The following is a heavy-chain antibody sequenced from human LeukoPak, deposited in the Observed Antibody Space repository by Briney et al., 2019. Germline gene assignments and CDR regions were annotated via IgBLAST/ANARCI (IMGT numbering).Heavy chain of an antibody. J-gene: IGHJ3*02. CDR1: GGSISSYY. CDR3: ARDVGSYDFWSGYYTEGAFDI. CDR2: IYYTRST. V-gene: IGHV4-59*12. Sequence: SETLSLTCTVSGGSISSYYWSWIRQPPGKGLEWIGYIYYTRSTYYNPSLKSRVTISVDTSKNQFSLKLSSVTAADTAVYYCARDVGSYDFWSGYYTEGAFDIWGQGTMVTVSS. D-gene: IGHD3-3*01.